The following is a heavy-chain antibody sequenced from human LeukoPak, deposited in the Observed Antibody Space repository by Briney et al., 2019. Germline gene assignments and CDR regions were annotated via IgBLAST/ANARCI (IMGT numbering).Heavy chain of an antibody. CDR1: GGTFSSYG. D-gene: IGHD2-15*01. CDR2: IIPIFGTA. J-gene: IGHJ4*02. V-gene: IGHV1-69*06. CDR3: AKTPVGVVTLDY. Sequence: ASVKVSCKASGGTFSSYGISWVRQAPGQGLEWMGGIIPIFGTANYAQKFQGRVTITADKSTSTAYMELSSLRSEDTAVYYCAKTPVGVVTLDYWGQGTLVTVSS.